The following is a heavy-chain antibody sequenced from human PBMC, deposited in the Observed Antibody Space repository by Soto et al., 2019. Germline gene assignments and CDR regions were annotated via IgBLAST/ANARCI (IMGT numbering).Heavy chain of an antibody. V-gene: IGHV3-7*05. D-gene: IGHD6-13*01. CDR3: ARDVSPGSSSLYLDAFDI. CDR1: GFSFGSSW. Sequence: EVQLVESGGDVVQPGGSLRLSCAASGFSFGSSWMNWVRQAPGKGLEWVANIKKDGSKINYLDSVRGRFTVSRDNAKNSLYLEMISLRAEDTAHYYGARDVSPGSSSLYLDAFDIWGQGTMVTVSS. J-gene: IGHJ3*02. CDR2: IKKDGSKI.